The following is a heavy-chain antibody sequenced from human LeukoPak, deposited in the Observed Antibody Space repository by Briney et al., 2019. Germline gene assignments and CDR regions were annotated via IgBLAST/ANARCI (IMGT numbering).Heavy chain of an antibody. Sequence: PGGSLRLSCVASGFSFSSYSMNWVRQAPGKGLEWVSSISSSSSYIYYADSVKGRFTISRDNAKNSLYLQMNSLRAEDTAVYYCARGDRLGAALIASFDYWGQGTLVTVSS. CDR3: ARGDRLGAALIASFDY. J-gene: IGHJ4*02. CDR1: GFSFSSYS. D-gene: IGHD3-16*01. V-gene: IGHV3-21*01. CDR2: ISSSSSYI.